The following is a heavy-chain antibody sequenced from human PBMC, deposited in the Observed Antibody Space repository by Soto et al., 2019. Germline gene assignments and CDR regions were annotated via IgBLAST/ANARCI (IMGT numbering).Heavy chain of an antibody. CDR3: ARDGTYNWV. V-gene: IGHV3-66*01. J-gene: IGHJ4*02. CDR1: GFTVSNNY. CDR2: IYSGGAT. Sequence: EVQLVESGGGLVQPGGSLRLSCAASGFTVSNNYMRWVRQAPGKGLEWVSLIYSGGATYYADSVKGRFTISRDNSKNTLYLQMNSQRAEDTAVYYCARDGTYNWVGGQGILVTVSS. D-gene: IGHD1-1*01.